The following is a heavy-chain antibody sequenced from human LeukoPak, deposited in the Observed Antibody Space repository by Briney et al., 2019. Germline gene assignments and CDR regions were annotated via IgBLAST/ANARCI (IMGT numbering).Heavy chain of an antibody. CDR1: GGSISSYY. V-gene: IGHV4-39*01. Sequence: PSETLSLTCTVSGGSISSYYWGWIRQPPGKGLEWIGSIYYSGSTYYNPSLKSRVTISVDTSKNQFSLKLSSVTAADTAVYYCARQGADKYYYYYGMDVWGQGTTVTVSS. CDR3: ARQGADKYYYYYGMDV. CDR2: IYYSGST. J-gene: IGHJ6*02.